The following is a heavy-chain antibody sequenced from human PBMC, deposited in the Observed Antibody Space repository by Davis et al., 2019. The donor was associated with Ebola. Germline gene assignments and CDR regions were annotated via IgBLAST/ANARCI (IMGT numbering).Heavy chain of an antibody. CDR1: GYTFTGYY. CDR2: INPNSGGT. CDR3: ARTKPREAVAGTGYYFDY. J-gene: IGHJ4*02. Sequence: ASVKVSCKASGYTFTGYYMHWVRQAPGQGLEWMGWINPNSGGTNYAQKFQGWVTMTRDTSISTAYMELSRLRSDDTAVYYCARTKPREAVAGTGYYFDYWGQGTLVTVSS. D-gene: IGHD6-19*01. V-gene: IGHV1-2*04.